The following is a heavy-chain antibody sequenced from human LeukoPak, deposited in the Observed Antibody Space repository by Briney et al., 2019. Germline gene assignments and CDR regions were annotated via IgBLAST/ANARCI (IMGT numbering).Heavy chain of an antibody. CDR1: GGTFSSYA. D-gene: IGHD3-10*01. V-gene: IGHV1-69*06. CDR3: ARDPGFGEKWFEAFDI. CDR2: IIPIFGTA. J-gene: IGHJ3*02. Sequence: SVKVSCKASGGTFSSYAISWVRQAPGQGLGCMGGIIPIFGTAHYAQKFQGRVTITADKSTITAYMQLSSVRSEDTAVYYCARDPGFGEKWFEAFDIWGQGTMVTVSS.